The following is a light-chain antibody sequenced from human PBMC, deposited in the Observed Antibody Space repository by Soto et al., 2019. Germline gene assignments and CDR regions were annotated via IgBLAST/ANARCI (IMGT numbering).Light chain of an antibody. CDR3: QVWDSSSDWV. J-gene: IGLJ3*02. CDR1: NIGSKS. Sequence: SYELTQPPSVSVAPGKTARITCGGNNIGSKSVHWYQQKPGQAPVLVIYYDSDRPSGNPERFSGSNSGNTATLTISRVEAGDEADYYCQVWDSSSDWVFGGGTKLTVL. V-gene: IGLV3-21*04. CDR2: YDS.